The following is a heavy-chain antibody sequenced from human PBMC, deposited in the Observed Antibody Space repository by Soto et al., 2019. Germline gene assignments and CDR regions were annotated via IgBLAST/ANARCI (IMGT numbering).Heavy chain of an antibody. V-gene: IGHV1-2*04. Sequence: ASVKVSCKASGYTFTGYYMHWVRQAPGQWLEWMGWINPNSGGTNYAQKFQGWVTMTRDTSISTAYMELSRLRSDDTAVYYCARGAGTTMNYYYYMDVWGKGTTVTVSS. D-gene: IGHD1-7*01. CDR2: INPNSGGT. CDR1: GYTFTGYY. CDR3: ARGAGTTMNYYYYMDV. J-gene: IGHJ6*03.